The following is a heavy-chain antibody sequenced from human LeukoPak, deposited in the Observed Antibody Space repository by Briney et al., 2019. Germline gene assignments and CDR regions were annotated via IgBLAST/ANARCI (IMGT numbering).Heavy chain of an antibody. V-gene: IGHV3-49*04. D-gene: IGHD1-14*01. Sequence: GGSLRLSCTASGFTFGDYAMSWVRQAPGKGLEWVGFIRSKAYGGTTEYAASVKGRFTISRDDSKSIAYLQMNSLKTEDAAVYYCTRPSLAYRGAAFDYWGQGTLVTVSS. CDR1: GFTFGDYA. CDR3: TRPSLAYRGAAFDY. CDR2: IRSKAYGGTT. J-gene: IGHJ4*02.